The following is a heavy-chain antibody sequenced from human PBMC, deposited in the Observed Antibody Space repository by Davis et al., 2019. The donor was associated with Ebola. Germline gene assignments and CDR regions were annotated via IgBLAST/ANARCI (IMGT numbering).Heavy chain of an antibody. CDR1: GFTFSSYS. V-gene: IGHV3-21*01. J-gene: IGHJ3*02. Sequence: PGGSLRLSCAASGFTFSSYSMNWVRQAPGKGLEWVSSISSSSSYIYYADSVKGRFTISRDNAKNSLYLQMNSLRAEDTAVYYCARAPGAKGAFDIWGQGTMVTVSS. D-gene: IGHD4-17*01. CDR3: ARAPGAKGAFDI. CDR2: ISSSSSYI.